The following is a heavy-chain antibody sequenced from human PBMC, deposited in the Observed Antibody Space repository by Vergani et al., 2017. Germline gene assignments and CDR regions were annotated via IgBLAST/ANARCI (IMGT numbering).Heavy chain of an antibody. J-gene: IGHJ4*02. CDR3: ARDPPHDYGGL. D-gene: IGHD4-23*01. CDR1: GGSISSSSYY. CDR2: IDYSGST. V-gene: IGHV4-39*07. Sequence: QLQLQESGPGLVKPSETLSLTCTVSGGSISSSSYYWGWIRQPPGKGLEWIGSIDYSGSTYYNPSLRSRVTISVDTSNNQFSLKLSSVTAADTAVYYCARDPPHDYGGLGGEGTLVTVPS.